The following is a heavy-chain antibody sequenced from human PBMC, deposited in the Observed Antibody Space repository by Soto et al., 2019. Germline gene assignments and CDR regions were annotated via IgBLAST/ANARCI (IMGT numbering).Heavy chain of an antibody. CDR1: GYTFTGYY. Sequence: ASVKVSCKASGYTFTGYYMHWVRQAPGQGLEWMGWINPNSGGTNYAQKFQGRVTMTRDTSISTAYMELSRLRSDDTAVYYCARDSVGGWGSRYWYFDLWGRGTLVTVSS. D-gene: IGHD6-19*01. V-gene: IGHV1-2*02. CDR2: INPNSGGT. CDR3: ARDSVGGWGSRYWYFDL. J-gene: IGHJ2*01.